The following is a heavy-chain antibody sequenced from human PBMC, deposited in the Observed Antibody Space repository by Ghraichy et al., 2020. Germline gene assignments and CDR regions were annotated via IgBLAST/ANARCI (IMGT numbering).Heavy chain of an antibody. J-gene: IGHJ4*02. CDR1: GFTFNSYW. CDR2: IKQDGSEK. V-gene: IGHV3-7*01. CDR3: ARDEGCRGGSCYSYWVY. D-gene: IGHD2-15*01. Sequence: GGSLRLSCAASGFTFNSYWMSWVRQAPGKGLEWVANIKQDGSEKYYVDSVKGQFTISRDNAKNSLYLQMNSLRAEDTAVYYCARDEGCRGGSCYSYWVYWGQGTLVTVSS.